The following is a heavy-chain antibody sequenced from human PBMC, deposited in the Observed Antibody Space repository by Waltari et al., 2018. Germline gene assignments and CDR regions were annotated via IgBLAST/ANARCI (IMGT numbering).Heavy chain of an antibody. D-gene: IGHD3-16*02. CDR2: IKRDGREK. CDR1: GSSFCDEW. J-gene: IGHJ4*02. V-gene: IGHV3-7*01. CDR3: ARDHEYIADY. Sequence: EVLLVESGGGLVQPGGSLGLPCTASGSSFCDEWMTWVRQAPGKGLEWVANIKRDGREKYYVDSVKGRFSISRDNSEKSLYLQMDNLRPEDTAVYYCARDHEYIADYWGQGTLVTVSS.